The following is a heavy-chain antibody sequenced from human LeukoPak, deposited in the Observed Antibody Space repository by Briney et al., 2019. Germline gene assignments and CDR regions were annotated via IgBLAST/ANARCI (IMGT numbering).Heavy chain of an antibody. CDR3: ARCTASCYANAFDV. J-gene: IGHJ3*01. D-gene: IGHD2-2*01. CDR2: INGGGDAT. Sequence: PGGSLRLSCATSGFTFNNNPMSWVRQAPGKGLEWVSAINGGGDATEYADSVKGRFTISRDNSKNTLYLQMNSLRPDDTAVYYCARCTASCYANAFDVWGQGTLLTVSS. CDR1: GFTFNNNP. V-gene: IGHV3-23*01.